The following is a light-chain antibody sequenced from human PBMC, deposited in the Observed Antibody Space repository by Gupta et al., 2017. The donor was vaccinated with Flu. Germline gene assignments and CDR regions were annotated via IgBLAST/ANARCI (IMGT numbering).Light chain of an antibody. Sequence: VTISCSGSNSKIGGNTVAWYQHLPGTAPNLLIYSNNLRPSGVPDRFSGSKSGTSASLAISGLQSEDEADYYCAAWDDGRNGWIFGGGTKLTVL. CDR3: AAWDDGRNGWI. J-gene: IGLJ2*01. CDR2: SNN. V-gene: IGLV1-44*01. CDR1: NSKIGGNT.